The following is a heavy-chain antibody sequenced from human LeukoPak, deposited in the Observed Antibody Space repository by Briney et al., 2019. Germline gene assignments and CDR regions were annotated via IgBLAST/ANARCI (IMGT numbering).Heavy chain of an antibody. D-gene: IGHD5-24*01. CDR1: RFTFSSYG. CDR2: ISYDGSNK. J-gene: IGHJ4*02. V-gene: IGHV3-30*18. CDR3: AKEGRDGFNYDY. Sequence: SGGSLTLSCAASRFTFSSYGMHWVRQAPGKGLEWVAVISYDGSNKYYADSVKGRFTVSRDNPKNTLYLQMNSLRAEDTAVYYCAKEGRDGFNYDYWGQGTLVTVSS.